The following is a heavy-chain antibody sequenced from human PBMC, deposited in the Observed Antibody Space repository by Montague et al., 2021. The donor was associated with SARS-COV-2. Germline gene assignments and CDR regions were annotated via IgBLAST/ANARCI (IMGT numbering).Heavy chain of an antibody. V-gene: IGHV4-39*02. J-gene: IGHJ3*02. CDR3: ARDLAPYYGSGSYYNPIDAFDI. CDR1: GGSVSSRSYY. CDR2: IYYSGST. D-gene: IGHD3-10*01. Sequence: SETLSLTCTVSGGSVSSRSYYWGWIRQPPGKGLGWIGSIYYSGSTHYNPSLKSRVTISVDTSKNQFSLKLSSVTAADTAVYYCARDLAPYYGSGSYYNPIDAFDIWGQGTMVTVSS.